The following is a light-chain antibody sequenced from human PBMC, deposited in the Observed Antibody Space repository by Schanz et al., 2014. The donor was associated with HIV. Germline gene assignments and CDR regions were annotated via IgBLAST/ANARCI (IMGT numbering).Light chain of an antibody. CDR2: GAS. J-gene: IGKJ4*01. CDR1: QRISTN. CDR3: QQYNNWPLT. Sequence: EIVMTQSPAILSVSPGERATLSCRASQRISTNLAWYQQKPGQAPRLLIYGASTRATGIPARFSGSGSGTEFTLTISSLQSEDFAVYYCQQYNNWPLTFGGGTKVEIK. V-gene: IGKV3-15*01.